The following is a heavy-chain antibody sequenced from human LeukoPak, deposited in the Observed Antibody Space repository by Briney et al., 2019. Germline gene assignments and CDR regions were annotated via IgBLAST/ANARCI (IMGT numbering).Heavy chain of an antibody. CDR2: MNPNSGNT. CDR3: ARGRLPRVRGVMIFDY. CDR1: GYTFTSYD. V-gene: IGHV1-8*03. Sequence: ASVKVSCKASGYTFTSYDINWVRQATGQGLEWMGWMNPNSGNTGYAQKFQGRVTITRNTSISTAYMELSSLRSEDTAAYYCARGRLPRVRGVMIFDYWGQGTLVTVSS. J-gene: IGHJ4*02. D-gene: IGHD3-10*01.